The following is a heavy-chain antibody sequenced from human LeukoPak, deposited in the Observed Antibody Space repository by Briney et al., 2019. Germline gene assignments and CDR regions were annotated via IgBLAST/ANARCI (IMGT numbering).Heavy chain of an antibody. CDR2: ITHSGST. J-gene: IGHJ4*02. V-gene: IGHV4-34*01. Sequence: SETLSLTCVVYGGSFSAYYWTWIRQPPGKGLEWIGEITHSGSTNYNSSLKSRVTISVDTSKNQFSLKLSSVTAADTAVYYCASRRGYSGYVDYWGQGTLVTVSS. CDR1: GGSFSAYY. CDR3: ASRRGYSGYVDY. D-gene: IGHD5-12*01.